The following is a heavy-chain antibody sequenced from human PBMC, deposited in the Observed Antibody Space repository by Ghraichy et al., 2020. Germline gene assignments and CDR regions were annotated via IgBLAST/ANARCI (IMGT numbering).Heavy chain of an antibody. D-gene: IGHD3-9*01. CDR3: ARGKYYDILTGYPYFDS. V-gene: IGHV3-11*01. J-gene: IGHJ4*02. CDR1: GFSFTDYY. Sequence: GGSLRLSCVASGFSFTDYYINWIRQSPGKGLEWVTYISHTAKTIDYAESVKGRFTISRDDARNSVFLQMSGLRAEDTAVYFCARGKYYDILTGYPYFDSWCQGILVSVSS. CDR2: ISHTAKTI.